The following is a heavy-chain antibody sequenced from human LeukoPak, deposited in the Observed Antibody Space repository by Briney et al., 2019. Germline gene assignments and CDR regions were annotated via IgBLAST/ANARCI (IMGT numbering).Heavy chain of an antibody. CDR1: GGPISSYY. D-gene: IGHD2-15*01. CDR3: ARELGCSGGSCYSDGAIDV. CDR2: IYFCGST. Sequence: ETLSLTCTVSGGPISSYYWSWIRQPPGRGLEWIDYIYFCGSTNYNPSLKRRVTIAVDTSKNQSCLKLSSVTAADTAVYYCARELGCSGGSCYSDGAIDVWGKGTTVTVSS. V-gene: IGHV4-59*01. J-gene: IGHJ3*01.